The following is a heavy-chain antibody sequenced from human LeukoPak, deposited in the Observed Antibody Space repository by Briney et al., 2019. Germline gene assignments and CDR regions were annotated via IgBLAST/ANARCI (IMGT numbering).Heavy chain of an antibody. CDR1: GFTFSSYW. V-gene: IGHV3-23*01. CDR2: ISGSGGST. D-gene: IGHD3-16*01. CDR3: AKVNDYVWGKFDY. Sequence: PGGSLRLSCAASGFTFSSYWMSWVRQAPGKGLEWVSAISGSGGSTYYADSVRGRFTISRDNSKNTMYLQMNSLRAEDTAVYYCAKVNDYVWGKFDYWGQGTLVTVSS. J-gene: IGHJ4*02.